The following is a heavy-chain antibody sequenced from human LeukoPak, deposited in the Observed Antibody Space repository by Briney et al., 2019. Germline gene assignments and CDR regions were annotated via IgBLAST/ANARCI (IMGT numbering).Heavy chain of an antibody. D-gene: IGHD6-19*01. CDR1: GYTFRNYG. J-gene: IGHJ4*02. Sequence: ASVKVSCKTAGYTFRNYGINWVRQAPRQGLEWMGWISSSNGNTNYAQKLQGRVTMITDTSTSTAYMELTSLRFDDTAIYYCARDPDLGSGYFDYWGLGTLVTVSS. CDR3: ARDPDLGSGYFDY. CDR2: ISSSNGNT. V-gene: IGHV1-18*01.